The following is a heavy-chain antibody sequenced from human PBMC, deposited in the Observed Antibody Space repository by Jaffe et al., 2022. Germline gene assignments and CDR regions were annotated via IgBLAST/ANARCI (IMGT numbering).Heavy chain of an antibody. V-gene: IGHV3-48*03. J-gene: IGHJ3*02. CDR3: AREGGDTYYYDSSGYGDAFDI. CDR2: ISSSGSTI. Sequence: EVQLVESGGGLVQPGGSLRLSCAASGFTFSSYEMNWVRQAPGKGLEWVSYISSSGSTIYYADSVKGRFTISRDNAKNSLYLQMNSLRAEDTAVYYCAREGGDTYYYDSSGYGDAFDIWGQGTMVTVSS. CDR1: GFTFSSYE. D-gene: IGHD3-22*01.